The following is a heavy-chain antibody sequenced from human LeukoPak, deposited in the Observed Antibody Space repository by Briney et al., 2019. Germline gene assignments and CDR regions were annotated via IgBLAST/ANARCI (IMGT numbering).Heavy chain of an antibody. J-gene: IGHJ4*02. V-gene: IGHV3-23*01. CDR3: AKEMAYDFWSGQFDY. Sequence: GGSLRLSCAASGFTFSNYAINWVRQAPGKGLECVSGMSGRGDRTYYADSVKGRFTISRDSSKSTQYLQMNSLRAEDTAVYFCAKEMAYDFWSGQFDYWGQGTLVTVSS. CDR2: MSGRGDRT. CDR1: GFTFSNYA. D-gene: IGHD3-3*01.